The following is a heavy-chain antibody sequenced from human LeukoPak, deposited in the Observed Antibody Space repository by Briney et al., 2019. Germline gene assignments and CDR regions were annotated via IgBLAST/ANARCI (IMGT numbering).Heavy chain of an antibody. CDR3: ARRTPAVAGIDY. D-gene: IGHD6-19*01. CDR2: LAHDGGDK. J-gene: IGHJ4*02. CDR1: GFTFSNYA. Sequence: GGSLRLSCEAPGFTFSNYAMHWVRQAPGKGLEWVAVLAHDGGDKYFADSVKGRFTVSRDNSKNTLYLQMSSLRAEDTAVYYCARRTPAVAGIDYWGQGTLVTVSS. V-gene: IGHV3-30*04.